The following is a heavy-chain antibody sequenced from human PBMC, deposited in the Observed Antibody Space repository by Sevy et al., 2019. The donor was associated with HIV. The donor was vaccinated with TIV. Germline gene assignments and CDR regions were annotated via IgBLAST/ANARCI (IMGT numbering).Heavy chain of an antibody. CDR3: AKSGYSYGDFDY. J-gene: IGHJ4*02. CDR1: GFTFSSYW. D-gene: IGHD5-18*01. CDR2: INSDGSST. V-gene: IGHV3-74*01. Sequence: GGSLRLSCAASGFTFSSYWMHWVRQAPGKGLVWVSRINSDGSSTSYADSVKGRFTISRDNAKNTLYRQMNSLRAEDTAVYYCAKSGYSYGDFDYWGQGTLVTVSS.